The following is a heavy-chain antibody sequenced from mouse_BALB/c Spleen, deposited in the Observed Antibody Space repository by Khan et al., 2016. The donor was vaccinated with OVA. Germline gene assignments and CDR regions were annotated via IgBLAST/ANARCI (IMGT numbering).Heavy chain of an antibody. D-gene: IGHD2-1*01. J-gene: IGHJ3*01. CDR2: INTYTGEP. CDR3: ARSNGNYWFAY. CDR1: GYTFTNYG. V-gene: IGHV9-3-1*01. Sequence: QIQLVQSGPELKKPGETVKISCKASGYTFTNYGMNWVKQAPGKGLKWMGWINTYTGEPTYADDFKGRFAFSLETSASTAYLQINNLKNGDTATYFCARSNGNYWFAYWGQGTLVTVSA.